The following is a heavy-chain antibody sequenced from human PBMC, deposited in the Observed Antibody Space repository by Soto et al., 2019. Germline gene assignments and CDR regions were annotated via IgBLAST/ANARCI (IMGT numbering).Heavy chain of an antibody. D-gene: IGHD3-3*01. CDR2: IWYDGSNK. CDR1: GFTFSSYG. V-gene: IGHV3-33*01. Sequence: QVQLVESGGGVVQPGRSLRLSCAASGFTFSSYGMHWVRQAPGKGLEWVAVIWYDGSNKYYEDSVKGRFAIARDNAKNTLYLQMNSGGAEDPAVYYSARDLVFGVVITPSEGIPFDYWGQGTLVTVSS. J-gene: IGHJ4*02. CDR3: ARDLVFGVVITPSEGIPFDY.